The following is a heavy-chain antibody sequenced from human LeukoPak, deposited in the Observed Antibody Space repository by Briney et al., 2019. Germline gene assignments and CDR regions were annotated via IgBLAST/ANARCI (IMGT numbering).Heavy chain of an antibody. Sequence: GGSLRLSCVASKFNFAMSWVRQTAGKGLEWVSAISGSGDSTFYRDSVKGRFTISRDNSKNTLYLQMNSLRVEDTAPYYCAKGHFASSSFFDYWGPGTLVTVSS. V-gene: IGHV3-23*02. J-gene: IGHJ4*02. D-gene: IGHD6-6*01. CDR1: KFNFA. CDR2: ISGSGDST. CDR3: AKGHFASSSFFDY.